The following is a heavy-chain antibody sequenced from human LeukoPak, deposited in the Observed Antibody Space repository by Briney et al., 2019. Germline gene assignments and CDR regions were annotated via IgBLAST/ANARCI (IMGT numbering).Heavy chain of an antibody. J-gene: IGHJ4*02. CDR3: ARKYCSGGSCYSCLDY. D-gene: IGHD2-15*01. V-gene: IGHV3-23*01. Sequence: PGGSLRLSCAASGFTFTSYPISWVRQAPGKGLEWVSGITGGGGGTYYADSVKGRFTISRDNSKNTLDLQMNSLRAEDSAVYYCARKYCSGGSCYSCLDYWGQGTLVTVSS. CDR2: ITGGGGGT. CDR1: GFTFTSYP.